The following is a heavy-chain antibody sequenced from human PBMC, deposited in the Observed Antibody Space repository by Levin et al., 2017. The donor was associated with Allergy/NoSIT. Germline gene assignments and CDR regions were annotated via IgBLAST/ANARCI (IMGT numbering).Heavy chain of an antibody. J-gene: IGHJ4*02. CDR3: ASGLDAYNYFY. Sequence: HSQTLSLTCTVSGASVSSYYWSWIRQPAGKGLEWIGRMYTSGSTNYNPSLKSRVTISVDTSKNQFSLKLNSVTAADTAVYYCASGLDAYNYFYWGQGTLVTVSS. CDR2: MYTSGST. D-gene: IGHD5-24*01. CDR1: GASVSSYY. V-gene: IGHV4-4*07.